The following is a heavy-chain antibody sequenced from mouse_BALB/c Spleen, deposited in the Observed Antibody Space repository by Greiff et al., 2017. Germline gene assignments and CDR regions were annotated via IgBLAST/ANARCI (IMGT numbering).Heavy chain of an antibody. J-gene: IGHJ3*01. D-gene: IGHD3-3*01. V-gene: IGHV6-6*02. CDR3: TREGDGFAY. CDR2: IRLKSNNYAT. CDR1: GFTFSNYW. Sequence: EVHLVESGGGLVQPGGSMKLSCVASGFTFSNYWMNWVRQSPEKGLEWVAEIRLKSNNYATHYAESVKGRFTISRDDSKSSVYLQMNNLRAEDTGIYYCTREGDGFAYWGQGTLVTVSA.